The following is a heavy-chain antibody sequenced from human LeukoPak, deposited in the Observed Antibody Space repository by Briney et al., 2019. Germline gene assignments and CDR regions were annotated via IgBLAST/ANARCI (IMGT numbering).Heavy chain of an antibody. Sequence: GGSLRLSCAASEFTVSSNYMSWVRQAPGKGLEWVSVIYSGGSTYYADSVKGRFTISRDNSKNTLYLQMNSLRAEDTAVYYCARDGRRGYSYGYGMDVWGQGTTVTVSS. J-gene: IGHJ6*02. CDR2: IYSGGST. CDR3: ARDGRRGYSYGYGMDV. CDR1: EFTVSSNY. V-gene: IGHV3-53*01. D-gene: IGHD5-18*01.